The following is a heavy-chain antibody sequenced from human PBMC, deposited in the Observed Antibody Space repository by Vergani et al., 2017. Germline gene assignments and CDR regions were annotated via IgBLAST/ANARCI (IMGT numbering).Heavy chain of an antibody. CDR2: ISFDGTNE. Sequence: QVQLVESGGGVVQPGTSLRLSCLVSGFALNRHAMYWVRQAPGKGLEWVVGISFDGTNEYYPELVKGRFTISRDIAKNTLYLQVRSLRLEDTGVYHCVRDRGLCAGGRCYTEAWDYWGQGTPVTVSS. V-gene: IGHV3-30-3*01. D-gene: IGHD2-2*02. CDR3: VRDRGLCAGGRCYTEAWDY. CDR1: GFALNRHA. J-gene: IGHJ4*02.